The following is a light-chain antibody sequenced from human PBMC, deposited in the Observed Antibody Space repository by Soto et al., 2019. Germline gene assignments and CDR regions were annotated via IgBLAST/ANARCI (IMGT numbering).Light chain of an antibody. V-gene: IGLV1-40*01. CDR3: QTYDSGLNVVV. CDR2: ANN. J-gene: IGLJ2*01. Sequence: QSVLTQPPSVSGAPGQRVTISCTGSRSNIGAGYDVHWYQQLPRAAPKLLMYANNNRPSGVPVRFSASKSGTSASLASTGLQADDEADYYCQTYDSGLNVVVFGGGTKLTVL. CDR1: RSNIGAGYD.